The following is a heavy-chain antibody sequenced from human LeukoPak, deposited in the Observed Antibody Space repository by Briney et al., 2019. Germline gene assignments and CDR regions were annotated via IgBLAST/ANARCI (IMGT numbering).Heavy chain of an antibody. Sequence: GRSLRLSCAASGFTFSSYGMHWVRQAPGKGLGWVAVISYDGSDKYYADSVKGRFTISRDNSKNTLYLQMNSLRAEDTAVYYCARVRAARPPYFDYWGQGTLVTVSS. CDR2: ISYDGSDK. V-gene: IGHV3-30*03. D-gene: IGHD6-6*01. CDR3: ARVRAARPPYFDY. CDR1: GFTFSSYG. J-gene: IGHJ4*02.